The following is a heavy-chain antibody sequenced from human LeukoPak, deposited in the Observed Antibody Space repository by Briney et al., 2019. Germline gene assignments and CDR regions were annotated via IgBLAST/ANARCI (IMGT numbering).Heavy chain of an antibody. CDR1: GFTFSSYG. CDR3: ARDIGDYDILTGPSDY. V-gene: IGHV3-33*01. D-gene: IGHD3-9*01. CDR2: IWYDGSNK. J-gene: IGHJ4*02. Sequence: GGSLRLSCAASGFTFSSYGMHWVRQAPGKGLEWVAVIWYDGSNKYYADSVKGRFTISRDNSKNTLYLQTNSLRAEDTAVYYCARDIGDYDILTGPSDYWGQGTLVTVSS.